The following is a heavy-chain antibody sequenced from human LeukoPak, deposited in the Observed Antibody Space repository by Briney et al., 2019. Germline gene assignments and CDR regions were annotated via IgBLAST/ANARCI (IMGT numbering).Heavy chain of an antibody. Sequence: SETLSLTCTVSGGSISSYYWSWIRQPPGKGLEWIGYIYNSGSTNYNPSLKSRVTISVDTSKHQFSLKLNSVTAADTAVYYCARDSSLYRSGGSCYQYFQHWGQGTLVTVSS. D-gene: IGHD2-15*01. CDR3: ARDSSLYRSGGSCYQYFQH. CDR1: GGSISSYY. J-gene: IGHJ1*01. CDR2: IYNSGST. V-gene: IGHV4-59*01.